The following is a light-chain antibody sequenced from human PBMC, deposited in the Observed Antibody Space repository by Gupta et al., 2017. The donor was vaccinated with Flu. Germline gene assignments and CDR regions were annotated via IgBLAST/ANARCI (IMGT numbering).Light chain of an antibody. V-gene: IGLV2-14*01. CDR1: SSDIGEFKF. CDR3: SSKSSTRLAV. J-gene: IGLJ1*01. CDR2: EVS. Sequence: QSALTQPASVSGSPGQSITISCSGTSSDIGEFKFVSWYQQHPGKAPKLLIYEVSDRPSGVSTRFSGSKSGNTASLTISGLQADDEADYYCSSKSSTRLAVFGTGTKVTVL.